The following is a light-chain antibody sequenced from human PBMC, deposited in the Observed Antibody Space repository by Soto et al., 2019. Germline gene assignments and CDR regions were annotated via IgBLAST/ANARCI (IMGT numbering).Light chain of an antibody. J-gene: IGKJ4*01. CDR3: QQSYSTPPVT. Sequence: EIVMTQSPATLSVSPGERATLSCRASQSVSSNLAWYQQKPGQAPRLLIYGASTRATGIPARFSGSGSGTDFTLTISSLQPEDFATYYCQQSYSTPPVTFGGGTKVEIK. CDR2: GAS. V-gene: IGKV3-15*01. CDR1: QSVSSN.